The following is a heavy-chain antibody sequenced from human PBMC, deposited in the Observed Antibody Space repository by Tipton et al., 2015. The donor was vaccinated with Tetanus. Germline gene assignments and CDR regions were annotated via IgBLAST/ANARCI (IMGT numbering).Heavy chain of an antibody. CDR3: ARCRFDWLDCYFDY. J-gene: IGHJ4*02. Sequence: SLRLSCAASGFTVSSNYMSWVRQAPGKGLEWVSVIYSGGSTYYADSVKGRFTISRDNSKNTLYLQMNSLRAEDTAVYYCARCRFDWLDCYFDYWGQGTLVTVSS. V-gene: IGHV3-53*01. CDR1: GFTVSSNY. D-gene: IGHD3-9*01. CDR2: IYSGGST.